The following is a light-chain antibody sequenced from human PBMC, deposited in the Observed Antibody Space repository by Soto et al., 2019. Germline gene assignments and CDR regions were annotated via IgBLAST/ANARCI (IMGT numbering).Light chain of an antibody. V-gene: IGLV2-23*01. CDR1: SSDVGSYNL. CDR3: CSYAGRSTLYV. CDR2: EGT. J-gene: IGLJ1*01. Sequence: QSALTQPASVSGSPGQSITISCTGTSSDVGSYNLVSWYQQHPGRAPKLMIYEGTKRPSGVSNRFSGSKAGNTASLTISGLQAEDEADYYCCSYAGRSTLYVFGTGTKPTVL.